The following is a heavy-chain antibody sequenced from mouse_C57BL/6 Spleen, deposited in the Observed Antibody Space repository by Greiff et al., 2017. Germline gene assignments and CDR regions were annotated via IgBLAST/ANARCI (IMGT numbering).Heavy chain of an antibody. Sequence: VQLQQSGAELVRPGASVKLSCTASGFNIKDDYMHWVKQRPEQGLEWIGWIDPENGDTEYASKFQGKATITADTSSNTAYLQLSSLTSEDTAVYYCTSIYYGNSFAYWGQGTLVTVSA. CDR3: TSIYYGNSFAY. V-gene: IGHV14-4*01. D-gene: IGHD2-1*01. J-gene: IGHJ3*01. CDR1: GFNIKDDY. CDR2: IDPENGDT.